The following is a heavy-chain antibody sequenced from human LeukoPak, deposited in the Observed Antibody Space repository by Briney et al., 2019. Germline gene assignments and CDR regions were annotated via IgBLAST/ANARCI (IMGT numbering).Heavy chain of an antibody. CDR1: GFTFSDYY. J-gene: IGHJ6*03. Sequence: GGSLRLSCAASGFTFSDYYMSWIRQAPGKGLEWVSYISSSGSTIYYADSVKGRFTISRDNAKNSLYLQMNSLRAEDTAVYYCARGITIFGVVITNYYYYYMDVWGKGTTVTVSS. D-gene: IGHD3-3*01. V-gene: IGHV3-11*04. CDR2: ISSSGSTI. CDR3: ARGITIFGVVITNYYYYYMDV.